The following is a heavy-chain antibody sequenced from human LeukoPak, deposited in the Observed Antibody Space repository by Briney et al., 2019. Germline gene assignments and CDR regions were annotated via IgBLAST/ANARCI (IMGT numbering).Heavy chain of an antibody. V-gene: IGHV3-23*01. J-gene: IGHJ4*02. Sequence: GGSLRLSCAASGFTFNNYAMTWVRQAPGKGLEWVSSISGSGGTTYYADSVKGRFTISRDNSKNTLSLQMNSLGAEDTAVYYCAKGLSSGPGRFDYWGQGTLVTVSS. CDR3: AKGLSSGPGRFDY. CDR2: ISGSGGTT. CDR1: GFTFNNYA. D-gene: IGHD6-19*01.